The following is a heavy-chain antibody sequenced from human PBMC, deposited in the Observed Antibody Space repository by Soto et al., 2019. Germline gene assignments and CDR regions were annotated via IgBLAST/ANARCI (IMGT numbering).Heavy chain of an antibody. D-gene: IGHD2-2*01. Sequence: PSETLSLTCTVSDGSIRSADYCWTWIRQPPGKGLEWIGYIYDSGATYDNPSLSSRLTISIDTSKNQFSLNLRSVTAADTAVYYCASACQQYRTLDYWGQGTLVTVSS. V-gene: IGHV4-30-4*01. CDR3: ASACQQYRTLDY. CDR1: DGSIRSADYC. J-gene: IGHJ4*02. CDR2: IYDSGAT.